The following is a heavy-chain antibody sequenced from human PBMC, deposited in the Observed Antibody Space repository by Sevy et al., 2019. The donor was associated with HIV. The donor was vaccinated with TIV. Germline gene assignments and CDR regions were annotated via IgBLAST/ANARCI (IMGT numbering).Heavy chain of an antibody. CDR1: GYNFGSYG. J-gene: IGHJ5*02. D-gene: IGHD1-26*01. CDR3: ARCLGGPRPWEHRWFDP. CDR2: FGAYNGNK. V-gene: IGHV1-18*01. Sequence: ASVKVSCKASGYNFGSYGISWVRQAPGQGLEWRGWFGAYNGNKKYAQKVQDRVTMTTDTSTAIAYMELTSLTYDDTAIYSCARCLGGPRPWEHRWFDPWGQGTLVTVSS.